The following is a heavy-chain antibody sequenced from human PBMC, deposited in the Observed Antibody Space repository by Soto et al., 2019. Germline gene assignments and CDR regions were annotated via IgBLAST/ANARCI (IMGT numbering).Heavy chain of an antibody. Sequence: PSETLSLTCAVYGGSFSGYYWSWIRQPPGKGLEWIGEINHSGSTNYNPSLKSRVTISVDTSKNQFSLKLSSVTAADTAVYYCARLVTVTSYYYYYGMDVWGQGXTVTVSS. D-gene: IGHD4-4*01. J-gene: IGHJ6*02. CDR2: INHSGST. CDR3: ARLVTVTSYYYYYGMDV. CDR1: GGSFSGYY. V-gene: IGHV4-34*01.